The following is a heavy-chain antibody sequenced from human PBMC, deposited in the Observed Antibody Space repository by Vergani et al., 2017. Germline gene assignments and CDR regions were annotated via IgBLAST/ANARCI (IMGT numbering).Heavy chain of an antibody. CDR3: ARGYCTNSICRGKVDS. CDR1: GFTFGDHG. Sequence: VQMVESGGGLVKPGGSLRLSCAASGFTFGDHGIHWVRRAPGKGLEWVALISYDGTNKYYTNSVRGRFTISRDNSKSTLFLQMNSLRVEDMAVYYCARGYCTNSICRGKVDSWGQGTLVTVSS. V-gene: IGHV3-30-3*01. D-gene: IGHD2-8*01. J-gene: IGHJ4*02. CDR2: ISYDGTNK.